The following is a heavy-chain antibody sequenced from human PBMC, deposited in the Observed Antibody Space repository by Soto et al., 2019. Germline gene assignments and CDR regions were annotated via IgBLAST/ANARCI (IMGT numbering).Heavy chain of an antibody. CDR3: AKGDNLGPKTGYAFDP. J-gene: IGHJ5*02. CDR2: TYFRSKWYN. V-gene: IGHV6-1*01. Sequence: SQTLSLTCAISGDSVSSNTASWNWIRQSPSRGLEWLGRTYFRSKWYNDYAVSVKSRIVINPDTSNNQFSLQLNSVTPEDTAVYFCAKGDNLGPKTGYAFDPWGQGIMVTVSS. CDR1: GDSVSSNTAS. D-gene: IGHD5-12*01.